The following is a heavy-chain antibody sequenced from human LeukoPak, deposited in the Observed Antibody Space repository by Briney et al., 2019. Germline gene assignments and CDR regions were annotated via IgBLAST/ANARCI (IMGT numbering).Heavy chain of an antibody. Sequence: SETLSLTCTVSGDSVSNGDYYWNWIRQPPGKGLEWIGIIYYSGNTRYNPALKSRVTISVDTSKNQFSLKLSSVTAADTAMYYCARGDILTGYQGPFDPWGQGTLVTVSS. J-gene: IGHJ5*02. CDR2: IYYSGNT. CDR3: ARGDILTGYQGPFDP. V-gene: IGHV4-61*08. CDR1: GDSVSNGDYY. D-gene: IGHD3-9*01.